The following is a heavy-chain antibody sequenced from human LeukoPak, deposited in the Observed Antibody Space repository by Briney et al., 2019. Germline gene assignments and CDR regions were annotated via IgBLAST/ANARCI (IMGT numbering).Heavy chain of an antibody. CDR2: ISGSGGST. V-gene: IGHV3-23*01. D-gene: IGHD3-22*01. CDR1: GFTFSSYA. J-gene: IGHJ4*02. CDR3: AKVSYYDSSGYSDY. Sequence: GGSLRLSYAASGFTFSSYAMSWVRQAPGKGLEWVSAISGSGGSTYYADSVKGRFTISRDNSKNTLYLQMNSLRAEDTAVYYCAKVSYYDSSGYSDYWGQGTLVTVSS.